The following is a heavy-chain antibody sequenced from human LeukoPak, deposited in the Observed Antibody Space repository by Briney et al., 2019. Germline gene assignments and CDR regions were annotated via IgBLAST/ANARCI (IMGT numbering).Heavy chain of an antibody. V-gene: IGHV1-69*01. CDR2: IIPIFGTA. J-gene: IGHJ3*02. CDR1: GGTFSSYA. CDR3: AREGALTGPSIAVAFDI. Sequence: GASVKVSCKASGGTFSSYAISWVRQAPGQGLEWMGGIIPIFGTANYAQKFQGRVTITADESTSTAYMELSRLRSDDTAVYYCAREGALTGPSIAVAFDIWGQGTMVTVSS. D-gene: IGHD6-6*01.